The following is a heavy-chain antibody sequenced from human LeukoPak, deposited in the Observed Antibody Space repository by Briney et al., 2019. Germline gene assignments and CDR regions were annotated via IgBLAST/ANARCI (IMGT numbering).Heavy chain of an antibody. Sequence: GGSLRLSCAASGFTFSSYGMHWVRQAPGKGLEWVAVISYDGSNKYYADSVKGRFTISRDNSKNTLYLQMNSLRAEDTALYYCAKDRGYGGNSGAFDIWGQGTMVTVSS. CDR2: ISYDGSNK. D-gene: IGHD4-23*01. CDR1: GFTFSSYG. CDR3: AKDRGYGGNSGAFDI. J-gene: IGHJ3*02. V-gene: IGHV3-30*18.